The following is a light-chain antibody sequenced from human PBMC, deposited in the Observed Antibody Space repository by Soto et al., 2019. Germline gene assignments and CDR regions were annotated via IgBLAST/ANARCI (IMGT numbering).Light chain of an antibody. Sequence: EVVMTQSPATLSVSPGERVTLSCRSSQSVADNLAWFQQKPGQGPRLLIYGASTRATGIPARFSGSGSETDFTLTISSLQSEDFAVYYCQQYNNWPPITFGQGTRLAI. CDR1: QSVADN. V-gene: IGKV3-15*01. CDR2: GAS. CDR3: QQYNNWPPIT. J-gene: IGKJ5*01.